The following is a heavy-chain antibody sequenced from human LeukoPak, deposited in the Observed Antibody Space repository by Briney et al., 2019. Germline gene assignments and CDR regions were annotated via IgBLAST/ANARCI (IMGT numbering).Heavy chain of an antibody. D-gene: IGHD3-3*01. CDR1: GFTFSSYS. CDR2: ISSSSSYI. Sequence: GGSLRLSCAASGFTFSSYSMNWVRQAPGKGLEWVSSISSSSSYIYYADSVKGRFTISRDNAKNSLYLQMNSLRAGDTAVYYCARDPGWDFWSGYKSGVSDWFDPWGQGTLVTVSS. J-gene: IGHJ5*02. CDR3: ARDPGWDFWSGYKSGVSDWFDP. V-gene: IGHV3-21*01.